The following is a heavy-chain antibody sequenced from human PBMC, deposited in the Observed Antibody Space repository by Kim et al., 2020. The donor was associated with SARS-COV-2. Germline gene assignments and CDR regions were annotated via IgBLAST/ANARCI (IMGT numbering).Heavy chain of an antibody. CDR2: INHSGST. CDR1: GGSFSGYY. Sequence: SETLSLTCAVYGGSFSGYYWSWIRQPQGKGLEWIGEINHSGSTNYNPSLKSRVTISVDTSKNQFSLKLSSVTAADTAVYYCARGTRQWLVRRPYYYYMDV. CDR3: ARGTRQWLVRRPYYYYMDV. D-gene: IGHD6-19*01. V-gene: IGHV4-34*01. J-gene: IGHJ6*03.